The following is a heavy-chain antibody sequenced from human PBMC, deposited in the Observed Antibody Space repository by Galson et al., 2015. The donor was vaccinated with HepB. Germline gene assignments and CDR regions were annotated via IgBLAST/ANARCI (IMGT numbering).Heavy chain of an antibody. V-gene: IGHV3-23*01. Sequence: SLRLSCAASGFTFSNFAISWVRQAPGKGLEWVSAISGSGRSTYYAASVKGRFIISRDNSRDTLYLQMSSLRAVDTAVYYCAKERRETWGWSAFDIWGQGTMVTVSS. CDR1: GFTFSNFA. CDR2: ISGSGRST. J-gene: IGHJ3*02. CDR3: AKERRETWGWSAFDI. D-gene: IGHD7-27*01.